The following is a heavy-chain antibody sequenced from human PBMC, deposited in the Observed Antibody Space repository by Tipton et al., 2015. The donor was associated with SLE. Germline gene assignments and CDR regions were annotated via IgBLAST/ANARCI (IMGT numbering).Heavy chain of an antibody. CDR2: ISVYNGYT. CDR3: ARVVVGALDY. V-gene: IGHV1-18*01. J-gene: IGHJ4*02. Sequence: QLVQSGVEVKKPGASVKVSCKASGYTFIHKGISWVRQAPGQGLEFMGWISVYNGYTNYAQKFQGRVTLTTDTSTSTAYMELRSLRSDDTAVYYCARVVVGALDYWGQGTLGTVSS. CDR1: GYTFIHKG. D-gene: IGHD2-15*01.